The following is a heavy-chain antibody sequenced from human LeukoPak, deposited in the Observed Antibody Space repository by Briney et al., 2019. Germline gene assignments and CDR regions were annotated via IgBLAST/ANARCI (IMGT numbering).Heavy chain of an antibody. CDR3: ARGPRGEVFDY. J-gene: IGHJ4*02. Sequence: SETLSLTCTVSGYSISSGYYWGWIRQPPGKGLEWIGSIYHSGSTYYNPSLKSRVTISVDTSKNQFSLKLSSVTAADTAVYYCARGPRGEVFDYWGQGTLVTVSP. CDR2: IYHSGST. D-gene: IGHD3-16*01. CDR1: GYSISSGYY. V-gene: IGHV4-38-2*02.